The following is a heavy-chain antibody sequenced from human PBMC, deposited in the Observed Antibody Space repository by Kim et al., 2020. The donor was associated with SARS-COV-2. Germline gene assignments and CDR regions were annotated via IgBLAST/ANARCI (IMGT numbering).Heavy chain of an antibody. CDR1: GFVVTSTY. D-gene: IGHD2-15*01. V-gene: IGHV3-66*01. CDR2: INAVGPT. CDR3: ASDEGYPNGLGD. J-gene: IGHJ6*02. Sequence: GGSLRLSCTASGFVVTSTYMSWVRQAPGKGLEWVSVINAVGPTYYADSVKGRFIISRDSSKNTLHLQMNSLTVDDTAVYYCASDEGYPNGLGDWGQGTT.